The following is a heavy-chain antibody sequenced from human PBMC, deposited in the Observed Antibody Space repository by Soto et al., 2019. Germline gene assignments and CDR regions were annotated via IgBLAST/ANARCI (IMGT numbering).Heavy chain of an antibody. D-gene: IGHD5-18*01. CDR2: ISSSSSTI. Sequence: EVQLVESGGGLVQPGGSLRLSCAASGFTFSSYSMNWVRQAPGKGLEWVSYISSSSSTIYYADSVKGRFTISRDNAKNSLCLQMNSLRHEDTAVYYCARDSGYSYAPIDYWGQGTLVPVSS. CDR3: ARDSGYSYAPIDY. V-gene: IGHV3-48*02. CDR1: GFTFSSYS. J-gene: IGHJ4*02.